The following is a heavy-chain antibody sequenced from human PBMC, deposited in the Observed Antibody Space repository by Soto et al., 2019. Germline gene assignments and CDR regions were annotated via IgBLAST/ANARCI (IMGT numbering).Heavy chain of an antibody. D-gene: IGHD3-16*01. J-gene: IGHJ6*02. CDR2: ISTYNGNT. CDR1: GYTFTNYG. CDR3: ARRLGSYYYGMDV. Sequence: ASVKVSCQASGYTFTNYGISWGRQAPGQGLEWMGWISTYNGNTNYAQKLQGRVTMTTDTSTNTAYMDLRSLTSDDTAVYFCARRLGSYYYGMDVWGQGTTVTVSS. V-gene: IGHV1-18*01.